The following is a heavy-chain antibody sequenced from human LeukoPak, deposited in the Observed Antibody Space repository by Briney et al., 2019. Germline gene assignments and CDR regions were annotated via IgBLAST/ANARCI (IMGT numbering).Heavy chain of an antibody. CDR1: GGSISSYY. CDR2: MYYSGTT. V-gene: IGHV4-39*01. D-gene: IGHD6-19*01. CDR3: ARQRGSGWYHPHLF. J-gene: IGHJ4*02. Sequence: PSETLSLTCTVSGGSISSYYWGWIRQSPGKGLEWIASMYYSGTTYYNPSLKSRVTISVDTYKSQLSLKLSSVTAADTAVYYCARQRGSGWYHPHLFWGQGILVTVSS.